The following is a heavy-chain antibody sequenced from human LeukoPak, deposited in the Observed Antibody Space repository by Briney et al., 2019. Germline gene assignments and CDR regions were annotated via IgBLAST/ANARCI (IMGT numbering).Heavy chain of an antibody. CDR3: ARRVDCSSTSCYEGLWFDP. J-gene: IGHJ5*02. CDR2: IYYSGST. D-gene: IGHD2-2*01. CDR1: GGSISDYF. V-gene: IGHV4-59*12. Sequence: IPSETLSLTCTVSGGSISDYFWSWIRQPPGKGLEWIGYIYYSGSTYYNPSLKSRVTISVDRSKNQFSLKLSSVTAADTAVYYCARRVDCSSTSCYEGLWFDPWGQGTLVTVSS.